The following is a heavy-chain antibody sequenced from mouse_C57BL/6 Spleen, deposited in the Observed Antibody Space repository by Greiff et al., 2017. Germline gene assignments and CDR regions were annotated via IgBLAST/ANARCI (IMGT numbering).Heavy chain of an antibody. V-gene: IGHV1-66*01. CDR2: IYPGSGNT. J-gene: IGHJ4*01. D-gene: IGHD1-1*01. CDR1: GFSFPSYY. Sequence: VQLLQSGPELVKPGASVKISCKASGFSFPSYYIHWVKQRPGQGLEWIGWIYPGSGNTKYNEKFKGKATLTADTSSSTAYMQLSILTSEDSAVYYCARITTVVGAMDDWGQGTSVTVSS. CDR3: ARITTVVGAMDD.